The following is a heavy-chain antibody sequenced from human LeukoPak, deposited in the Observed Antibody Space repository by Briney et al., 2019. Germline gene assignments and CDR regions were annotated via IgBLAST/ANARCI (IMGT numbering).Heavy chain of an antibody. V-gene: IGHV1-2*02. D-gene: IGHD1-26*01. J-gene: IGHJ4*02. CDR3: ARGSGFPPGDY. Sequence: ASVKVSCKASGYTFTDYYRHWVRQAPGQGLEWMGWIDPNSGDTNYAQKLQGRVTMTTDTSTSTDYMELRRMRSDATAVYYCARGSGFPPGDYWGQGTPVTVSS. CDR2: IDPNSGDT. CDR1: GYTFTDYY.